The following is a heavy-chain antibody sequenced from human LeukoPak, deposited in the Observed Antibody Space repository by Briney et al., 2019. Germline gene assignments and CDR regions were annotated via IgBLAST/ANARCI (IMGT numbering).Heavy chain of an antibody. D-gene: IGHD3-22*01. CDR1: GFTFSSYA. J-gene: IGHJ4*02. Sequence: GGSLRLSCAASGFTFSSYAMSWVRQAPGKGLEWVSAISGSGGSTYYADSVKGRFTISRDNSKNTLYLQMNSLRAEDTAVYYCAKEGTGHYYDSSGYFDYWGQGTLVTVSS. CDR3: AKEGTGHYYDSSGYFDY. V-gene: IGHV3-23*01. CDR2: ISGSGGST.